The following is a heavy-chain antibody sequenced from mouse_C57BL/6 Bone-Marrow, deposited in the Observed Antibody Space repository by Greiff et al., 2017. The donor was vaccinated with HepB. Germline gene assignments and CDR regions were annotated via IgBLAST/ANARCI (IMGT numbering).Heavy chain of an antibody. D-gene: IGHD3-2*02. CDR1: GFTFSSYA. CDR2: ISDGGSYT. J-gene: IGHJ2*01. V-gene: IGHV5-4*01. CDR3: AREESNSSGYPYFDY. Sequence: EVKLMESGGGLVKPGGSLKLSCAASGFTFSSYAMSWVRQTPEKRLEWVATISDGGSYTYYPDNVKGRFTISRDNAKNNLYLQMSHLKSEDTAMYYCAREESNSSGYPYFDYWGQGTTLTVSS.